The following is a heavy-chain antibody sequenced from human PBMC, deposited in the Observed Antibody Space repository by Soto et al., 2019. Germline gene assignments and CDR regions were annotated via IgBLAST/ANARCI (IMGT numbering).Heavy chain of an antibody. D-gene: IGHD4-4*01. CDR1: GFSFSDHY. Sequence: DVQLVQSGGGLVQPGGSLRLSCVGSGFSFSDHYMDWVRQAPGKGLEWVARIKKETNGYSTQYAASVKGRFTISRDDSKNSVCIQVNIVNQDATAVYYGARGVGYSPFDYWGQGTLVTVAS. CDR2: IKKETNGYST. CDR3: ARGVGYSPFDY. V-gene: IGHV3-72*01. J-gene: IGHJ4*02.